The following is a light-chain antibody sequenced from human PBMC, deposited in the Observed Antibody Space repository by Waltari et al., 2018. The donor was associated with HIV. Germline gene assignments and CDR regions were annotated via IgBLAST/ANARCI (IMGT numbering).Light chain of an antibody. J-gene: IGKJ2*01. CDR3: QQYGSSPQT. CDR1: QSVSSSS. CDR2: GAS. V-gene: IGKV3-20*01. Sequence: EIVLTQSPGTLSLSPGERATLSCRASQSVSSSSLAWYQQKPGQAPRLLIYGASSRATGIPDRFSGSGSRTDFTLTISRLEPEDFVVYYCQQYGSSPQTFGQGTKLEIK.